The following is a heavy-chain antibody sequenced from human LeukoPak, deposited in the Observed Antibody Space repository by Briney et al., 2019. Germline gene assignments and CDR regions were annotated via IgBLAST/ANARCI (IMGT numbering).Heavy chain of an antibody. CDR3: AKDNVAVAGKRESDY. CDR1: GFTFDDYA. Sequence: GRSLRLSCAASGFTFDDYAMHWVRQAPGKGLEWVSGISWNSGSIGYADSVKGRFTISRDNAKNSLYLQMNSLRAEDTALYYCAKDNVAVAGKRESDYWGQGTLVTVSS. D-gene: IGHD6-19*01. V-gene: IGHV3-9*01. CDR2: ISWNSGSI. J-gene: IGHJ4*02.